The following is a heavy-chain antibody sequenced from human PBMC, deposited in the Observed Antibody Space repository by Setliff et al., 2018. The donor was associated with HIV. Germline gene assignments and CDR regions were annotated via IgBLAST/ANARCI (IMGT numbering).Heavy chain of an antibody. V-gene: IGHV3-23*01. CDR1: GFTFNNFA. Sequence: GGSLRLSCAASGFTFNNFAMTWVRQAPGRGLEWVSGITGNGRSTYYADSVRGRFTISRDNSKNTLFLQMNSLRVEDTAEYYCRQGGNWGQGTLVTVSS. CDR2: ITGNGRST. J-gene: IGHJ4*02. CDR3: RQGGN.